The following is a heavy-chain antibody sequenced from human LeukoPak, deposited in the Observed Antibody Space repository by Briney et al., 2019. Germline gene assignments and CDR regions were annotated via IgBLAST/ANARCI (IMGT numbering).Heavy chain of an antibody. CDR2: IYTSGST. CDR1: AGSISNYY. V-gene: IGHV4-4*09. D-gene: IGHD2-8*02. CDR3: ARHLTGSSVCIEY. Sequence: SETLSLTCTVSAGSISNYYWSWIRQPPGEGLEWIGYIYTSGSTNYNPSLKSRVTISVDTSKNQFSLKLSSVTAADTAVYYCARHLTGSSVCIEYWGQGTLVTVSS. J-gene: IGHJ4*02.